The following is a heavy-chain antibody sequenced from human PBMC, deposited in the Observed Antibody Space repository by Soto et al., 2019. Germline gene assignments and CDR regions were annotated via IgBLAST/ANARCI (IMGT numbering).Heavy chain of an antibody. J-gene: IGHJ6*03. V-gene: IGHV3-48*01. CDR2: ITSSSSTI. CDR1: GFTFSSYN. CDR3: ARGDKNYYYYYMDV. Sequence: GGSLRLSCAASGFTFSSYNMNWVRQAPGKGLEWVSYITSSSSTIYYADSVKGRFSISRDSAKNSLYLQMNSLRVEDTAVYYCARGDKNYYYYYMDVWGKGTTVTVSS.